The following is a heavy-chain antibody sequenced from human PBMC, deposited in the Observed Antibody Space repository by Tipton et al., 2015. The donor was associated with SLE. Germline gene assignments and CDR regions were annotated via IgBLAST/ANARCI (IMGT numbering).Heavy chain of an antibody. V-gene: IGHV4-4*08. CDR1: GGSIGDHY. J-gene: IGHJ4*02. CDR2: IYFSGRS. CDR3: AMPSRTGYKYYFDY. Sequence: LRLSCTVSGGSIGDHYWIWVRQPPGKGLEWLGYIYFSGRSNYNPSLKSRVAISVDTSKNEFSLKLRSVTAADTAVYYCAMPSRTGYKYYFDYWGQGALVTVSS. D-gene: IGHD5-24*01.